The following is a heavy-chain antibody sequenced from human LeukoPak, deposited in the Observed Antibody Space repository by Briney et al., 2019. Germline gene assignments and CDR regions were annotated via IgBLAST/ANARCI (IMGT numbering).Heavy chain of an antibody. J-gene: IGHJ4*02. CDR2: INPSGGST. Sequence: SVKVSCKASGYTFTSYYMHWVRQAPGQGLEWMGIINPSGGSTSYAQKFQGRVTMTRDMSTSTVYMELSSLRSEDTAVYYCARDRALAAAGGGYYFDYWGQGTLVTVSS. CDR1: GYTFTSYY. CDR3: ARDRALAAAGGGYYFDY. V-gene: IGHV1-46*01. D-gene: IGHD6-13*01.